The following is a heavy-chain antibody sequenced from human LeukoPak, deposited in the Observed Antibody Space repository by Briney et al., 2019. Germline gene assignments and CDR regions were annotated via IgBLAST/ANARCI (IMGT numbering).Heavy chain of an antibody. Sequence: AGSLRLCCAASGFTFSSYSMNWVRQAPGKGLEWVSSISSSSSYIYYADSVKGRFTISRDNAKNSLYLQMNSLRAEDTAVYYCARDLYYYDSRGAFDIWGQGTMVTVSS. CDR2: ISSSSSYI. V-gene: IGHV3-21*01. CDR3: ARDLYYYDSRGAFDI. D-gene: IGHD3-22*01. J-gene: IGHJ3*02. CDR1: GFTFSSYS.